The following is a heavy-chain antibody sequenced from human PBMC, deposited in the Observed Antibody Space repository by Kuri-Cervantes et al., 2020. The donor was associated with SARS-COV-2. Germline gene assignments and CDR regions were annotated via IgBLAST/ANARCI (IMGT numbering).Heavy chain of an antibody. CDR2: IYYTGSP. CDR1: GGSISSYY. J-gene: IGHJ6*02. Sequence: SETLSSTCTVSGGSISSYYWSWIRQPPGKGVEWIGYIYYTGSPNYNPSLKSRVSISVDTSNNQFSLNLTSVTAADTAVYFCARVRAAADFGMDAWAQGTTVTVSS. CDR3: ARVRAAADFGMDA. V-gene: IGHV4-59*01. D-gene: IGHD6-13*01.